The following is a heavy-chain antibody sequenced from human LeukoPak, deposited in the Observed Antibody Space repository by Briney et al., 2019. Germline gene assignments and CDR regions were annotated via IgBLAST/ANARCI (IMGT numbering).Heavy chain of an antibody. Sequence: ASETLSLTCTVSGGSISSSSYYWGWIRQPPGKGLEWIGEINHSGSTNYNPSLKSRVTISVDTSKNQFSLKLSSVTAADTAVYYCARAGPEFRLDDSSGYYSSFDYWGQGTLVTVSS. CDR1: GGSISSSSYY. D-gene: IGHD3-22*01. V-gene: IGHV4-39*07. CDR2: INHSGST. J-gene: IGHJ4*02. CDR3: ARAGPEFRLDDSSGYYSSFDY.